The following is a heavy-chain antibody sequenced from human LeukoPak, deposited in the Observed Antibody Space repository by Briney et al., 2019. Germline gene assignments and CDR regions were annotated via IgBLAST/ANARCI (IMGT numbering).Heavy chain of an antibody. V-gene: IGHV3-66*01. Sequence: GGSLRLSCAASGFTVSSNYMSWVRQAPGKGLEWVSVIYSGGNTYYADSVEGRFTISRDNSKNTLYLQMNSLSAEDTAVYYFARGIGSQLRSGWFDPWGQGTLVTVSS. D-gene: IGHD3-3*01. J-gene: IGHJ5*02. CDR2: IYSGGNT. CDR3: ARGIGSQLRSGWFDP. CDR1: GFTVSSNY.